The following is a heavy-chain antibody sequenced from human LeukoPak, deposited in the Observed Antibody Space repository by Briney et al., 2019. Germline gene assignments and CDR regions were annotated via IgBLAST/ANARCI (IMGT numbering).Heavy chain of an antibody. CDR2: IYYSGST. J-gene: IGHJ3*02. CDR3: ARALISRDGYNIAEDAFDI. D-gene: IGHD5-24*01. CDR1: GGSISSSSYY. V-gene: IGHV4-39*01. Sequence: SETLSLTCTVSGGSISSSSYYWGWIRQPPGKGLEWIGSIYYSGSTYYNPSLKSRVTISVDTSKSQFSLKLSSVTAADTAVYYCARALISRDGYNIAEDAFDIWGKGTMVTVFS.